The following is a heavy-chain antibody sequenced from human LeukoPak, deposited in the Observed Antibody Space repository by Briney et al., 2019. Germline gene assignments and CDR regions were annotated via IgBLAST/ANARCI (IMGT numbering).Heavy chain of an antibody. D-gene: IGHD3-3*01. CDR3: TTDKYDFWSGFYMDV. V-gene: IGHV3-15*01. J-gene: IGHJ6*04. CDR2: IKSKTDGGTT. Sequence: PGGSLRLSCAASGFTFSNAWMSWVRQAPGKGLEWVGRIKSKTDGGTTDYAAPVKGRFTISRDDSKNTLYLQMNSLKTEDTAVYYCTTDKYDFWSGFYMDVWGKGTTVTVSS. CDR1: GFTFSNAW.